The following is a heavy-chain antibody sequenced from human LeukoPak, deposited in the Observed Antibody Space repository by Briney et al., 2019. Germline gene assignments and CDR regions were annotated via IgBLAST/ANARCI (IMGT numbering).Heavy chain of an antibody. V-gene: IGHV4-34*01. D-gene: IGHD3-22*01. J-gene: IGHJ4*02. CDR3: ASQNYYDSSGYPTSSDY. Sequence: SETLSLTCAVYGGSFSGYYWSWIRQPPGRGLEWIGEINHSGSTNYNPSLKSRVTISVDTSKNQPSLKLSSVTAADTAVYYCASQNYYDSSGYPTSSDYWGQGTLVTVSS. CDR2: INHSGST. CDR1: GGSFSGYY.